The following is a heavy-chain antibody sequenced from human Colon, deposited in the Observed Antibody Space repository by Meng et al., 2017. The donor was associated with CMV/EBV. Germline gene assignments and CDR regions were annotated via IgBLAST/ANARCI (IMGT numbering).Heavy chain of an antibody. CDR1: GGSFSGYY. Sequence: SETLSLTCAVYGGSFSGYYWSWFRQPPGKGLEWIGEINHSGSTNYNPSLKSRVTISVDTSKNQFSLKLSSVTAADTAVYYCARALMATVTTVDYWGQGTLVTVSS. D-gene: IGHD4-11*01. CDR2: INHSGST. J-gene: IGHJ4*02. V-gene: IGHV4-34*01. CDR3: ARALMATVTTVDY.